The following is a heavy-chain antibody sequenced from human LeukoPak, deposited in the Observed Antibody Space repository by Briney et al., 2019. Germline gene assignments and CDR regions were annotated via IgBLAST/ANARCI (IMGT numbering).Heavy chain of an antibody. J-gene: IGHJ3*01. CDR2: ISWNSGRK. V-gene: IGHV3-9*01. CDR3: TKDPNGDYVGAFDF. D-gene: IGHD4-17*01. Sequence: GGSLRLSCAASGFTFDDYAMHWVRQVPGKGLEWVSGISWNSGRKDYADSVKGRFTISRDNSKNTLYLQMNSLRAEDTAVYYCTKDPNGDYVGAFDFWGQETMVTVSS. CDR1: GFTFDDYA.